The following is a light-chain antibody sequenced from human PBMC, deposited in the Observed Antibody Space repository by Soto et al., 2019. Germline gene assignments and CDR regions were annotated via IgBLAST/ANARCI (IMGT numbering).Light chain of an antibody. CDR3: GSWDSSLSAYV. Sequence: QSVLTQPPSVSAAPGQRVTISCSGSSSNIGGNSVSRYQQLPGTAPKLLIYDDDKRPSGIPDRFSGSKSGTSATLGITGFQTGDEADYYCGSWDSSLSAYVLGTGTKLTVL. V-gene: IGLV1-51*01. CDR1: SSNIGGNS. J-gene: IGLJ1*01. CDR2: DDD.